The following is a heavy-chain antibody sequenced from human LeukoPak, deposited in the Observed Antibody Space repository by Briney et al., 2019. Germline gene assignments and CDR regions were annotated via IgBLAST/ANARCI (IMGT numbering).Heavy chain of an antibody. V-gene: IGHV3-33*01. CDR1: GFTFSSYG. J-gene: IGHJ4*02. Sequence: GRSLRLSCAASGFTFSSYGMHWVRQVPGKGLEWVAVIWYDGSNKYYADSVKGRFTISRDNSKNTLYLQMNSLRAEDTAVYYCASDGRELLWNYFDYWGQGTLVTVSS. D-gene: IGHD3-10*01. CDR2: IWYDGSNK. CDR3: ASDGRELLWNYFDY.